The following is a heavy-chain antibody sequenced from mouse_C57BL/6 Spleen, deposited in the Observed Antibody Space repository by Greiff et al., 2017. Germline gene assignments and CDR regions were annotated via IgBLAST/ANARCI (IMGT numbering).Heavy chain of an antibody. Sequence: VQLQQSGAELVRPGASVKLSCTASGFNIKDDYMHWVKQRPEQGLEWIGWVDPENGDTEYASKFQGKATLTADTSSNTAYLQLSSLTSEDTSVYYCTGTADGSSLSWYFDVWGTGTTVTVSS. CDR3: TGTADGSSLSWYFDV. CDR2: VDPENGDT. J-gene: IGHJ1*03. V-gene: IGHV14-4*01. D-gene: IGHD1-1*01. CDR1: GFNIKDDY.